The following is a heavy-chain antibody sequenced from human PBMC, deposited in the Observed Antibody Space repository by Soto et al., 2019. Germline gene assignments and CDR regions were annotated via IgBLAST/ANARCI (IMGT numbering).Heavy chain of an antibody. CDR2: IFPDDSDT. D-gene: IGHD2-8*02. V-gene: IGHV5-51*01. CDR1: GYIIKNYW. CDR3: ARPSVGLAPFDH. J-gene: IGHJ4*02. Sequence: GESLKISCKASGYIIKNYWIGWVRQMPGQGLEWMGIIFPDDSDTRYSPSFQGQVTISVDKSISTAYLRWSSLRVSDSGIYYCARPSVGLAPFDHWGQGTLVTVSS.